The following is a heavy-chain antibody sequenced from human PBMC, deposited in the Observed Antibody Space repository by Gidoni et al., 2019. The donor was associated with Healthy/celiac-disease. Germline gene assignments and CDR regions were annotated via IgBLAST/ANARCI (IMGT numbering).Heavy chain of an antibody. Sequence: EVQLLESGGGLVQPGGSLRLSCAASGFTFSSYAMSWVRQAPGKGLEWVSAISGSGGSTYYADSVKGRFTISRDNSKNTLYLQMNSLRAEDTAVYYCAKGVLQVPAAPIWFDPWGQGTLVTVSS. D-gene: IGHD2-2*01. J-gene: IGHJ5*02. CDR3: AKGVLQVPAAPIWFDP. CDR2: ISGSGGST. V-gene: IGHV3-23*01. CDR1: GFTFSSYA.